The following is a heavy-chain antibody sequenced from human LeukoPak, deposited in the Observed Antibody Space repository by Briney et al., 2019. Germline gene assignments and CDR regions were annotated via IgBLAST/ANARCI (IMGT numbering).Heavy chain of an antibody. J-gene: IGHJ4*02. CDR3: ATGWSAAPPYYFDY. CDR1: GFTFSSYA. CDR2: ISSNGGST. Sequence: PGGSLRLSCAASGFTFSSYAMHWVRQAPGKGLEYVSAISSNGGSTYYANSVKGRFTISRDNSKNTLYLQMGSLRAEDMAVYYCATGWSAAPPYYFDYWGQGTLVTVSS. V-gene: IGHV3-64*01. D-gene: IGHD2-15*01.